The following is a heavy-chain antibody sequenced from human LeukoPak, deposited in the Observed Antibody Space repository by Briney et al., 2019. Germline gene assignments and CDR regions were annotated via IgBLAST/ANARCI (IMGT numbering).Heavy chain of an antibody. CDR3: AKRVGATRARSYYFDY. D-gene: IGHD1-26*01. V-gene: IGHV3-23*01. J-gene: IGHJ4*02. Sequence: QPGGSLRLSCAASGFTFSSSAMSWVRQAPGKGLEWVSTISGSGDRTYYADSVKGRFTISRDNSKNTLYLQMNSLRAEDTAVYYCAKRVGATRARSYYFDYWGQGTLVTVSS. CDR2: ISGSGDRT. CDR1: GFTFSSSA.